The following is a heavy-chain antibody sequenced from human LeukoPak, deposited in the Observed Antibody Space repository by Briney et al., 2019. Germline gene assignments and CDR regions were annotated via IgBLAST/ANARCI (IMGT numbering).Heavy chain of an antibody. V-gene: IGHV3-7*01. CDR3: ARDLREMATILAFDY. Sequence: GGSLRLSCAASGFTFSSYWMSWVRQAPGKGLEWVANIKQDGSEKYYVDSVKGRFTISRDNAKNSLYLQMNSLRAEDTAVYYCARDLREMATILAFDYWGQGTLVTVSS. J-gene: IGHJ4*02. CDR1: GFTFSSYW. CDR2: IKQDGSEK. D-gene: IGHD5-24*01.